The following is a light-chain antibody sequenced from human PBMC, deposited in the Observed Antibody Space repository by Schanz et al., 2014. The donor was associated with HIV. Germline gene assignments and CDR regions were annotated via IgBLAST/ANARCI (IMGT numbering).Light chain of an antibody. Sequence: QSVLTQPPSASGTPGQRVTISCSGSSSNFRSNAVNWYQQLPGTAPKLLIYATYNRPSGVPDRFSGSSSGTSASLAISGLQSEDEADYYCATWADSLNGWVFGGGTKLTVL. J-gene: IGLJ3*02. CDR2: ATY. V-gene: IGLV1-44*01. CDR1: SSNFRSNA. CDR3: ATWADSLNGWV.